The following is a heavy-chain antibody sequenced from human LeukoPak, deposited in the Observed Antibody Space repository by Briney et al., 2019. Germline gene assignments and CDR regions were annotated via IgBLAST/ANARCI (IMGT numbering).Heavy chain of an antibody. CDR2: IYPSDSNT. Sequence: GESLKISCKGSGYNITSHWIGWVRPMPGKGLEWMGIIYPSDSNTRYSQSFQGHVTISADKSISTAYLQWSSLKASDTAMYYCARGGFRSSGWMFNWFDPWGQGTLVTVSS. J-gene: IGHJ5*02. V-gene: IGHV5-51*01. CDR1: GYNITSHW. CDR3: ARGGFRSSGWMFNWFDP. D-gene: IGHD6-19*01.